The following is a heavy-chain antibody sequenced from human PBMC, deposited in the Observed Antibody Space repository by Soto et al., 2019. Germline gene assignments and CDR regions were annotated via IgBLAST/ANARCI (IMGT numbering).Heavy chain of an antibody. CDR3: ARESLAAALDGFDY. J-gene: IGHJ4*02. CDR2: IYHSGST. CDR1: GCSIISSNW. D-gene: IGHD6-13*01. V-gene: IGHV4-4*02. Sequence: TSETLSLTCAVSGCSIISSNWWSWVRQTPGKGLEWIGEIYHSGSTNYNPSLKSRVTISVDKSKNQFSLKLSSVTAADTAVYYCARESLAAALDGFDYWGQGTLVTVSS.